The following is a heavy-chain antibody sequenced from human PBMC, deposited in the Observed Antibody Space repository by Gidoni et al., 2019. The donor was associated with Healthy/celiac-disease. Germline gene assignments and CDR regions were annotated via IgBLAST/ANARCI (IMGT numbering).Heavy chain of an antibody. D-gene: IGHD3-22*01. CDR3: AKSRDRAVVVIIDY. J-gene: IGHJ4*02. CDR1: GFTFDDYA. Sequence: EVQLVESGGGLVQPGRSLRLSCAASGFTFDDYAMHWVRQAPGKGLEWVSGISWNSGSIGYADSVKGRFTISRDNAKNSLYLQMNSLRAEDTALYYCAKSRDRAVVVIIDYWGQGTLVTVSS. V-gene: IGHV3-9*01. CDR2: ISWNSGSI.